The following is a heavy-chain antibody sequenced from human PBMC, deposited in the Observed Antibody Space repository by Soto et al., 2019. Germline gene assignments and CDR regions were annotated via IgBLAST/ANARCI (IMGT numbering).Heavy chain of an antibody. V-gene: IGHV4-34*01. D-gene: IGHD2-15*01. J-gene: IGHJ4*02. CDR2: INHSGST. CDR1: GGSFSGYY. Sequence: SETLSLTCAVYGGSFSGYYWSWIRQPPGKGLEWIGEINHSGSTNYNPSLKSRVTISVDTSKNQFSLKLSSVTAADTAVYYCASSPGYCSGGSCYTFDYWGQGTLVTVSS. CDR3: ASSPGYCSGGSCYTFDY.